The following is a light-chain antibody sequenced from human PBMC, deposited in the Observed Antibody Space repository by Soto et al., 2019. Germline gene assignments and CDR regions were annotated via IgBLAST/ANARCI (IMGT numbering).Light chain of an antibody. CDR1: QGISSY. J-gene: IGKJ5*01. CDR3: QLLNAYPLT. V-gene: IGKV1-9*01. CDR2: GAS. Sequence: DIQRTQYPYTLSGSLGDRFTITCLASQGISSYLAWFQQKPGRAPNLLIYGASTLQSGVPSRFSGSGSGTDFTLTISNLQPEDFTTYYCQLLNAYPLTFGQGARLE.